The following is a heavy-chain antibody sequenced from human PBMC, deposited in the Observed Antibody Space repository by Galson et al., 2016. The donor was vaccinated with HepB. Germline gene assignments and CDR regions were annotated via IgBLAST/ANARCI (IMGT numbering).Heavy chain of an antibody. J-gene: IGHJ6*02. CDR2: INHSGST. V-gene: IGHV4-34*01. CDR1: GGSFSDNF. D-gene: IGHD3-3*01. CDR3: ARALGRKRDDFWSDYYNAGYFYAMDV. Sequence: SETLSLTCAVYGGSFSDNFWTWIRQPPGKGLEWIGEINHSGSTTYNPSLKSRVTMSVDTSKNHFSLTLSSMTAADTALYYCARALGRKRDDFWSDYYNAGYFYAMDVWGQGTTVTVSS.